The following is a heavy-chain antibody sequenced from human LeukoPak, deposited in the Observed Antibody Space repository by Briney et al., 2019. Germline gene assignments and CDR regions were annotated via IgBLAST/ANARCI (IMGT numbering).Heavy chain of an antibody. V-gene: IGHV4-39*01. Sequence: SETLSLTCTVSGGSISSSSYYWGWIRQPPGKWLEWVGSIYYSGSTYYNPSLKSRVTISVDTSKNQFSLKLSSVTAADTAVYYCARQKSLGRAVAYNWFDPWGQGTLVTVSS. D-gene: IGHD6-19*01. CDR2: IYYSGST. CDR1: GGSISSSSYY. CDR3: ARQKSLGRAVAYNWFDP. J-gene: IGHJ5*02.